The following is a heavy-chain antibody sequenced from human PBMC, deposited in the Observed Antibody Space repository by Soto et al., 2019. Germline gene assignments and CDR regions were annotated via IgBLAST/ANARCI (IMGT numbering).Heavy chain of an antibody. J-gene: IGHJ6*03. Sequence: EVQLVESGGGVDKPGGSLRLSCEASEFTFSGRSVHWVRQAPGKGLVWVSGIDKVGTDSTYADSVKGRVTSSRDNGKNTVYVKMDSLRAEETAVYYCARGWFGPDVWGKGTTVTVSS. CDR3: ARGWFGPDV. CDR1: EFTFSGRS. D-gene: IGHD3-10*01. V-gene: IGHV3-74*01. CDR2: IDKVGTDS.